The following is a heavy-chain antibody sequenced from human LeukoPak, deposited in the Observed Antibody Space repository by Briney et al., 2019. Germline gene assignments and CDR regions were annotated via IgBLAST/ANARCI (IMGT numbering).Heavy chain of an antibody. CDR3: AKDRGHDSSGYYIARVAPDY. CDR2: ISYDGSNK. CDR1: GFTFSSYA. D-gene: IGHD3-22*01. Sequence: GGSLRLSCAASGFTFSSYAMHWVRQAPGKGLEWVAVISYDGSNKYYADSVKGRFTISRDNSKNTLYLQMNSLRAEDTAVYYCAKDRGHDSSGYYIARVAPDYWGQGTLVTVSS. J-gene: IGHJ4*02. V-gene: IGHV3-30*04.